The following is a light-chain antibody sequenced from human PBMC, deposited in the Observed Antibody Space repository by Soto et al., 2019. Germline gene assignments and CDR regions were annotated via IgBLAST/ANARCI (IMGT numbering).Light chain of an antibody. V-gene: IGKV1-12*01. Sequence: DIQMTQSPSSLSASVGDRVTITCRARQVISSWLVWYQQKPGNAPKLLIYKASTLQGGGTSRFSGSESWSEFTLTISGPQPEYFAPYYCQQASTFPFSFGGGTEVKIK. CDR3: QQASTFPFS. J-gene: IGKJ4*01. CDR1: QVISSW. CDR2: KAS.